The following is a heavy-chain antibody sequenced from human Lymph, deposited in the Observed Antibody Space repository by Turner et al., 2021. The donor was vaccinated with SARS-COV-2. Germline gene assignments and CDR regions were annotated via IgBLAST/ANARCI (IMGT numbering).Heavy chain of an antibody. CDR2: RWYDGSKK. CDR1: GFTFSSYG. Sequence: QVQLLESGGGVVHPVRSLRLPFAASGFTFSSYGMHWVRQAPGKGLEGVAVRWYDGSKKYYADSVKGRFTISRDNSKNRLYLQMNSLRDEDTAVYYCAREGVVGATTGFDYWGQGTMVTVSS. D-gene: IGHD1-26*01. CDR3: AREGVVGATTGFDY. V-gene: IGHV3-33*01. J-gene: IGHJ4*02.